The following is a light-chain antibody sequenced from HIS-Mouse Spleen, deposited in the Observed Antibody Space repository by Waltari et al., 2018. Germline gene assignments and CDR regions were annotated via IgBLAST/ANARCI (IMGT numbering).Light chain of an antibody. CDR2: SPK. Sequence: QTVVTQEPSFSVSPGGTVTLTCGLSSGSVSTSYYPSWYQQTPGQAPRTLIYSPKHRSSGVPGRFSGSILGNKAALTITGAQADDESDYYCVLYMGSGIWVFGGGTKLTVL. V-gene: IGLV8-61*01. CDR1: SGSVSTSYY. J-gene: IGLJ3*02. CDR3: VLYMGSGIWV.